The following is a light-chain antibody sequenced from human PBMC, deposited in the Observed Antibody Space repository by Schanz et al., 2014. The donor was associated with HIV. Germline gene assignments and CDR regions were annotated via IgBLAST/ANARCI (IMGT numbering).Light chain of an antibody. CDR1: RSNVGTNA. Sequence: QSVLTQPPSASGTPGQRVVILCSGSRSNVGTNAVNWYQQLPGTAPKLLIYANNERPSGVPDRFSGSKSGTSASLAISGLQSEDEADYYCAVWDDSLSGHWVLGGGTKLTVL. V-gene: IGLV1-44*01. J-gene: IGLJ3*02. CDR3: AVWDDSLSGHWV. CDR2: ANN.